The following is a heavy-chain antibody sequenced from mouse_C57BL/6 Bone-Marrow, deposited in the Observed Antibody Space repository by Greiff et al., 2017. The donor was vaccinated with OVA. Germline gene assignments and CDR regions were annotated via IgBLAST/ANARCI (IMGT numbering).Heavy chain of an antibody. CDR3: TTKDYGRLDY. V-gene: IGHV14-4*01. D-gene: IGHD1-1*01. J-gene: IGHJ2*01. Sequence: EVQLQQSGAELVRPGASVKLSCTASGFNIKDDYMHWVKQRPEQGLEWIGWIDPENGDTEYASKFQGKATITADTSSNTAYLQLSSLTSEDTAVYYCTTKDYGRLDYWGQGTTLTVSS. CDR1: GFNIKDDY. CDR2: IDPENGDT.